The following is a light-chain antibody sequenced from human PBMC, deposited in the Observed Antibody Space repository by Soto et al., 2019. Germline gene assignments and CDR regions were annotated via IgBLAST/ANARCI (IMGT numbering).Light chain of an antibody. CDR2: DAS. CDR3: QFYGDPSKT. CDR1: QSVSNNF. Sequence: EIVLTQSPGTLSLSPGERATLSCRASQSVSNNFLAWYQQKPGQAPRLLIFDASTRATGIPDRFTGSGSGTDFTLTISRLEPEDFAVYYCQFYGDPSKTFGQGTKVDI. J-gene: IGKJ1*01. V-gene: IGKV3-20*01.